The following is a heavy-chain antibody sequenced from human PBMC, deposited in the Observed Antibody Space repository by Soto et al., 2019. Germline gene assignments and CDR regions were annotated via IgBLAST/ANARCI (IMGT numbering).Heavy chain of an antibody. V-gene: IGHV4-31*03. CDR1: GGSISSGGYY. CDR3: ARDCIYSSSWSGWFDP. Sequence: QVQLQESGPGLVKPSQTLSLTCTVSGGSISSGGYYWSWIRQHPGKGLEWIGYIYYSGSTYYNPSLKSRITISIDTSKNQFSLKLSSVTAADTAVYYCARDCIYSSSWSGWFDPWGQGTLVTVSS. CDR2: IYYSGST. D-gene: IGHD6-13*01. J-gene: IGHJ5*02.